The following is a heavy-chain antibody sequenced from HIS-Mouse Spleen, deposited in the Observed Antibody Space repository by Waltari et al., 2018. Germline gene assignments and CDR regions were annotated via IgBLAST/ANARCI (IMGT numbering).Heavy chain of an antibody. J-gene: IGHJ4*02. CDR2: INHSGST. CDR1: GGSSSGYY. D-gene: IGHD2-2*01. V-gene: IGHV4-34*01. CDR3: ARSKGYCSSTSCYYFDY. Sequence: QVQLQQWGAGLLKPSETLSLTCAVYGGSSSGYYWRWIRQPPGKGLEWIGEINHSGSTNYNPSLKSRVTISVDTSKNQFSLKLSSVTAADTAVYYCARSKGYCSSTSCYYFDYWGQGTLVTVSS.